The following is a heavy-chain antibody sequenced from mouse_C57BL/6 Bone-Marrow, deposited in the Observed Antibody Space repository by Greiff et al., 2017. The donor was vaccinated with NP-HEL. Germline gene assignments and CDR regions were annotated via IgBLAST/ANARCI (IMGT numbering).Heavy chain of an antibody. CDR3: ARGGVYGAQRGFAY. CDR1: GYAFTNYL. CDR2: INPGSGGT. Sequence: QVQLQQSGAELVRPGTSVKVSCKASGYAFTNYLIEWVKQRPGQGLEWIGVINPGSGGTNYNEKFKGKATLTADKSSSTAYMQLSSLTSEDSAVYFCARGGVYGAQRGFAYWGQGTLVTVSA. J-gene: IGHJ3*01. D-gene: IGHD1-1*02. V-gene: IGHV1-54*01.